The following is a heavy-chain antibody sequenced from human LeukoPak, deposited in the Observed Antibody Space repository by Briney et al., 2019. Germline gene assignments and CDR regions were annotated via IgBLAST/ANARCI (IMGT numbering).Heavy chain of an antibody. D-gene: IGHD1-26*01. V-gene: IGHV3-23*01. CDR3: AKYSGSYVGFDY. Sequence: TGGSLRLSCAASGFTFSSYAMSWVRQAPGKGLEWVSAISGSGGSTYYADSVKGRFTISRDNSKNTLYLQMNSLRAEDTAVYYCAKYSGSYVGFDYWGQGTLVTVSS. CDR2: ISGSGGST. J-gene: IGHJ4*02. CDR1: GFTFSSYA.